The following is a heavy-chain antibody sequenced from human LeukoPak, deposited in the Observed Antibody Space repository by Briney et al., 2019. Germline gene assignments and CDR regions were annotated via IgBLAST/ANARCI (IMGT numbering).Heavy chain of an antibody. CDR3: ARHVGQRGSYLY. J-gene: IGHJ4*02. V-gene: IGHV4-61*02. D-gene: IGHD1-26*01. CDR1: GGSISSGSYY. Sequence: EPSQTLSLTCTVSGGSISSGSYYWSWIRQPAGKGLEWIGRIYTSGSTNYNPSLKSRVTISVDTSKNQFSLKLSSVTAADTAVYYCARHVGQRGSYLYWGQGTLVTVSS. CDR2: IYTSGST.